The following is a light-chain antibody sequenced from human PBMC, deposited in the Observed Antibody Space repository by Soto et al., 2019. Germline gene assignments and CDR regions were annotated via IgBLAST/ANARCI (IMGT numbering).Light chain of an antibody. Sequence: QSVLTQPPSASGSPGQSVTISCTGSSSDFGGYNYVSWYQQYPGKAPKLMIYEVSQRPSGVPDRFSGSKSGSTASLTVSGLHADEDADYYCSSYAGMNNLVFGGGTKLTVL. CDR3: SSYAGMNNLV. CDR2: EVS. CDR1: SSDFGGYNY. V-gene: IGLV2-8*01. J-gene: IGLJ2*01.